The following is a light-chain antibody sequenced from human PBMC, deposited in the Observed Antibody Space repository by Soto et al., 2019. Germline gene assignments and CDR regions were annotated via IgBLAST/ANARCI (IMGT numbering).Light chain of an antibody. V-gene: IGLV2-14*03. CDR2: DVT. CDR1: SSDVGGYNS. J-gene: IGLJ3*02. CDR3: SSYTSTSTHHMA. Sequence: QSALTQPASVSGSPGQSITIYCTGTSSDVGGYNSVSWYQQHPGKAPKVMIYDVTNRPSGVSNRFSGSKSGNTASLTISGLQAEDEADYYCSSYTSTSTHHMAFGGGTKLTVL.